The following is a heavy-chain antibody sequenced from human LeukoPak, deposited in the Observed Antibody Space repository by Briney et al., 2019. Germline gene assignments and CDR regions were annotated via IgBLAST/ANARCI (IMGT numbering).Heavy chain of an antibody. Sequence: PGGSLRLSCAASGFTFSIYSMNWVRQAPGKGLQWVSYISSSSSTIYYADSVKGRFTISRDNAKNSLFLQMNSLRDEDTAVYYCARLQYYYDSSGYSHAFDIWGQGTMVTVSS. J-gene: IGHJ3*02. CDR3: ARLQYYYDSSGYSHAFDI. V-gene: IGHV3-48*02. D-gene: IGHD3-22*01. CDR1: GFTFSIYS. CDR2: ISSSSSTI.